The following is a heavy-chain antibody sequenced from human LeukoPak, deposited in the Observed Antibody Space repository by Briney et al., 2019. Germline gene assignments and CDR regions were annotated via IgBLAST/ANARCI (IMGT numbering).Heavy chain of an antibody. D-gene: IGHD3-9*01. J-gene: IGHJ3*02. Sequence: GGSLRLSCAASGFTFSSYSMNWVRQAPGRGLEWVSSISSSSSYIYYADSVKGRFTISRDNAKNSLYLQMNSLRAEDTAVYYCAREAGYDILTGYSYAFDIWGQGTMVTVSS. CDR1: GFTFSSYS. CDR3: AREAGYDILTGYSYAFDI. V-gene: IGHV3-21*01. CDR2: ISSSSSYI.